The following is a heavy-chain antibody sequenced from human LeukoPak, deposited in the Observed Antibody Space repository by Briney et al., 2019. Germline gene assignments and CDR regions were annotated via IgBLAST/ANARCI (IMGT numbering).Heavy chain of an antibody. V-gene: IGHV3-20*04. CDR2: VNWNGGST. D-gene: IGHD3-10*01. Sequence: GGSLRLSCAASEFTFFTYWMSWVRQAPGKGLEWVSGVNWNGGSTGYADSVKGRFTISRDNAKNSLYLQMNSLRAEDTALYYCARRRVTVVRGVDITSYYFDYWGQGTLVTVSS. CDR3: ARRRVTVVRGVDITSYYFDY. CDR1: EFTFFTYW. J-gene: IGHJ4*02.